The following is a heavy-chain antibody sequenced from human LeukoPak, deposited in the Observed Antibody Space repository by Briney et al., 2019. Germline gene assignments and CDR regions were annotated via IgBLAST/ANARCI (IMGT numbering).Heavy chain of an antibody. D-gene: IGHD3-3*01. CDR2: ISSSSSYI. Sequence: GRSLRLSCAASGFTFSSYSMNWVRQAPGKGLEWVSSISSSSSYIYYADSVKGRFTISRDNAKNSLYLQMNSLRAEDTAVYYCARANDFWSGYFDYWGQGTLVTVSS. CDR1: GFTFSSYS. J-gene: IGHJ4*02. CDR3: ARANDFWSGYFDY. V-gene: IGHV3-21*01.